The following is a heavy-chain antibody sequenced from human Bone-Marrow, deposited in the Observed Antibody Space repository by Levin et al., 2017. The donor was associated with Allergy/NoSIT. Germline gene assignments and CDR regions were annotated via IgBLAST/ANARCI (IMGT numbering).Heavy chain of an antibody. D-gene: IGHD3-3*01. Sequence: SQTLSLTCAVSGGSISSGGYSWSWIRQPPGKGLEWIGYIYHSGSTYYNPSLKSRVTISVDRSKNQFSLKLSSVTAADTAVYYCARERESLQYFDYWGQGTLVTVSS. V-gene: IGHV4-30-2*01. CDR3: ARERESLQYFDY. CDR1: GGSISSGGYS. CDR2: IYHSGST. J-gene: IGHJ4*02.